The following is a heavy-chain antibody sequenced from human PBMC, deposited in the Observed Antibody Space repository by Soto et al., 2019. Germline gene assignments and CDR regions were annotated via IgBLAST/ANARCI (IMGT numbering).Heavy chain of an antibody. Sequence: EVQLVESGGGLVQPGGSLRLSCAGSGFVFSSYWMHWVRHVPGKGLVWVSRITNDGSSTTYADSVNGRFTISRDNAKNTMYLQMNRLGAEDTAVYYCARGMQGYRSFDLWGRGTLVTVSS. V-gene: IGHV3-74*01. CDR3: ARGMQGYRSFDL. CDR1: GFVFSSYW. J-gene: IGHJ2*01. CDR2: ITNDGSST.